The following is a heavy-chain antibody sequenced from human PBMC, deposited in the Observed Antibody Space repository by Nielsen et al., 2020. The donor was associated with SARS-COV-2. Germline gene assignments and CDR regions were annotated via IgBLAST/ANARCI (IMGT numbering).Heavy chain of an antibody. V-gene: IGHV3-23*01. J-gene: IGHJ4*02. CDR3: AKDGAIFGVGYGAYFDY. Sequence: GESLKISCAASGFTFSSYAMSWVRQAPGKGLEWVSAISGSGGSTYYADSVKGRFTISRDNSKNTLYLQLNSLRAKDTAVYYCAKDGAIFGVGYGAYFDYWGQGTLVTVSS. CDR2: ISGSGGST. D-gene: IGHD3-3*01. CDR1: GFTFSSYA.